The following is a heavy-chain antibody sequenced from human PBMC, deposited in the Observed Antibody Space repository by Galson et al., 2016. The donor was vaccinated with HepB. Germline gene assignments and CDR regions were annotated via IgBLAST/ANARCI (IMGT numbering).Heavy chain of an antibody. J-gene: IGHJ6*02. CDR1: GFTVSNNY. D-gene: IGHD2-15*01. CDR3: ARDTKGRVEVVVAANYHYYFGMDV. Sequence: SLRLSCAASGFTVSNNYMSWVRQAPGKGLEWVSVIYSGGSTYYADSVKGRFAISRDNSKNTLYLQMNSRRGEDTAVYYCARDTKGRVEVVVAANYHYYFGMDVWGQGTTVTVSS. CDR2: IYSGGST. V-gene: IGHV3-53*01.